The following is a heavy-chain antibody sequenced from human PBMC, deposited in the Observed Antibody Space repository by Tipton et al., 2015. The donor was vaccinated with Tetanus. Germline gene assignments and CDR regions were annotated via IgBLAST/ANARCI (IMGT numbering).Heavy chain of an antibody. J-gene: IGHJ4*02. CDR3: AREKYYYDSSGYLYYFDY. Sequence: QLVQSGAEVKKPGSSVKVSCKASGGTFSSYAISWVRQAPGQGLEWMGGIIPIFGTANYAQKFQGRVTITADESTSPAYMELSSLRSEDTAVYYCAREKYYYDSSGYLYYFDYWGQGTLVTVSS. D-gene: IGHD3-22*01. CDR2: IIPIFGTA. V-gene: IGHV1-69*01. CDR1: GGTFSSYA.